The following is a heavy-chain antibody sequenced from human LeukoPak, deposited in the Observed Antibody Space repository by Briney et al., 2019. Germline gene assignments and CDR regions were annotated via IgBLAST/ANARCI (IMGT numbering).Heavy chain of an antibody. J-gene: IGHJ5*02. CDR2: IDPSDSYT. V-gene: IGHV5-10-1*01. Sequence: GESLKISCKGSGYSYTSYWISWVRQMPGKGLEWMGRIDPSDSYTNYSPSFQGHVTISADKSISTAYLQWSSLKASDTAMYYCARGLLYGSGSYYNGGGDYNWFDPWGQGTLVTVSS. CDR1: GYSYTSYW. CDR3: ARGLLYGSGSYYNGGGDYNWFDP. D-gene: IGHD3-10*01.